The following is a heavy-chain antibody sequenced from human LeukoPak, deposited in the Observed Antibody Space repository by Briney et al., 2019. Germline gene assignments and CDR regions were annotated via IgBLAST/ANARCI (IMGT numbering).Heavy chain of an antibody. CDR3: ARSYDSSSYDFDY. CDR1: GFTFSSYE. Sequence: PGGSLRLSCAASGFTFSSYEMNWVRQAPGKGLEWVSYISSSGSTIYYADSVKGRFTISRDNAKNSLYLQMNSLRAEDTAVYYCARSYDSSSYDFDYWGQGTLVTVSS. V-gene: IGHV3-48*03. D-gene: IGHD3-22*01. J-gene: IGHJ4*02. CDR2: ISSSGSTI.